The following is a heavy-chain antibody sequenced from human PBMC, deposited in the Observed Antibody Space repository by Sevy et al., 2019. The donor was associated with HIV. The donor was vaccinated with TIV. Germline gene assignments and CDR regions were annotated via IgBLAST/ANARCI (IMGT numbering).Heavy chain of an antibody. Sequence: SETLSPTCTVSGGSISSYYWSWIRQPPGKGLEWIGYIYYSGSTNYNPSLKSRVTISVDTSKNQFSLKLSSVTAADTAVYYCASHYYDSSGYGAFDIWGQGTMVTVSS. D-gene: IGHD3-22*01. CDR1: GGSISSYY. CDR2: IYYSGST. V-gene: IGHV4-59*01. J-gene: IGHJ3*02. CDR3: ASHYYDSSGYGAFDI.